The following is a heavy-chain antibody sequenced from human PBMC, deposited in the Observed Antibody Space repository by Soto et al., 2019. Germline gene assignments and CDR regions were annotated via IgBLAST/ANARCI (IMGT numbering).Heavy chain of an antibody. D-gene: IGHD3-22*01. Sequence: SQTLSLTCAISGDSVSTNSATWDWIRQSPSRGLEWLGRTYYRSKWYNDYAVSVKGRITINPDTSNNQFSLQLTSVTAADTAVYYCARLAYDANGFNVYGDDAFDLWGQGTMVTVSS. J-gene: IGHJ3*01. V-gene: IGHV6-1*01. CDR1: GDSVSTNSAT. CDR2: TYYRSKWYN. CDR3: ARLAYDANGFNVYGDDAFDL.